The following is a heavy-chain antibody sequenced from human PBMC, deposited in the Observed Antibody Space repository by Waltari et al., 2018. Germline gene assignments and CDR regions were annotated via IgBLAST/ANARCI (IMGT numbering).Heavy chain of an antibody. Sequence: QVQLVESGGGVVQPGRSLRLSCAASGFTFSSYGMHWVRQAPGKGLEWVAVISYDGSNKYYADSVKGRFTISRDNSKNTLYLQMNSLRAEDTAVYYCAKVQQPVTYYFYYGMDVWGQGTTVTVSS. V-gene: IGHV3-30*18. J-gene: IGHJ6*02. CDR2: ISYDGSNK. CDR3: AKVQQPVTYYFYYGMDV. CDR1: GFTFSSYG. D-gene: IGHD6-13*01.